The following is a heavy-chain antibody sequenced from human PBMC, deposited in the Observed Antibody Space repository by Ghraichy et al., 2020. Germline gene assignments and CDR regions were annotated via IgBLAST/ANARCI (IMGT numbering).Heavy chain of an antibody. CDR1: GGSISSGDYY. D-gene: IGHD2-21*02. Sequence: SCTVSGGSISSGDYYWSWIRQPPGKGLEWIGYIYYSGSTYYNPSLKSRVTISVDTSKNQFSLKLSSVTAADTAVYYCARGGMSYCGGDCYVYGMDVWGQGTTVTVSS. J-gene: IGHJ6*02. CDR3: ARGGMSYCGGDCYVYGMDV. CDR2: IYYSGST. V-gene: IGHV4-30-4*01.